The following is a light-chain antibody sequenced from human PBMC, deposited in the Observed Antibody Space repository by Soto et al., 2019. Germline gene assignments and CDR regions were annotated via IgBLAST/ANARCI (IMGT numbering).Light chain of an antibody. Sequence: PGERATVSCRASETIGRAYFAWYQHRPGRTPRLVLSATSNRAAGIPDRFGGSGSGADFTLTISGVEPEDFAVYYCHQYATSPLTFGQGTKLEI. CDR3: HQYATSPLT. V-gene: IGKV3-20*01. CDR1: ETIGRAY. J-gene: IGKJ2*01. CDR2: ATS.